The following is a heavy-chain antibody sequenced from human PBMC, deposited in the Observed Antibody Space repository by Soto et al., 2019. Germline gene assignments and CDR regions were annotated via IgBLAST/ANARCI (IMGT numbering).Heavy chain of an antibody. CDR3: ATLNSFGSDY. CDR1: GFIFSNFW. Sequence: SLRLSCAASGFIFSNFWMHWVRQAPGKGLVWVSRIYSDGSGAMYADSVKGRFTISRDNAKSTLYLQMNSLRAEDTAVYYCATLNSFGSDYWGRGTLVTVP. CDR2: IYSDGSGA. D-gene: IGHD5-18*01. V-gene: IGHV3-74*03. J-gene: IGHJ4*02.